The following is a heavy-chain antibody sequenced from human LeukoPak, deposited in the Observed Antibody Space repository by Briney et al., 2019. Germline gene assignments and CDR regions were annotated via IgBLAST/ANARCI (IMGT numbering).Heavy chain of an antibody. CDR2: MHGGNGNT. J-gene: IGHJ4*02. D-gene: IGHD2-21*02. CDR3: AREGSYCVGGDCYSFDF. CDR1: GYKFISHY. Sequence: ASVRLSCKASGYKFISHYLQWVRQAPGLGPEWMGWMHGGNGNTRYAEKFEGRVTMTRDTSTSTAYMDLSSLTSDDTAVYYCAREGSYCVGGDCYSFDFWGQGTLVTVSS. V-gene: IGHV1-2*02.